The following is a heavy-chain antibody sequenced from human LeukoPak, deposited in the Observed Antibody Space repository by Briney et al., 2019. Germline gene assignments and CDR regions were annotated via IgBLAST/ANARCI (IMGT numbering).Heavy chain of an antibody. D-gene: IGHD4-17*01. CDR2: IYYSGST. Sequence: PSETLSLTCTVSGGSISSSSYYWGWIRQPPGKGLEWIGSIYYSGSTYYNPSLKSRVTMSVDTSKNQFSLKLSSVTAADTAVYYCARLGVSATTGPFYGMDVWGQGTTVTVSS. V-gene: IGHV4-39*01. CDR1: GGSISSSSYY. J-gene: IGHJ6*02. CDR3: ARLGVSATTGPFYGMDV.